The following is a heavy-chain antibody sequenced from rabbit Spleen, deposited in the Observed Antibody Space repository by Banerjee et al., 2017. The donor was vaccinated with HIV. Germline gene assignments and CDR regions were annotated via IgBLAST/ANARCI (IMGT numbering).Heavy chain of an antibody. V-gene: IGHV1S40*01. CDR2: IYAGSSGNT. Sequence: QSLEESGGDLVKPGASLTLTCTASGFSFSMSYHMCWVRQAPGKGLEWIACIYAGSSGNTYCAGWAKGRFTNSKTSSTTVTLQMTSLPAADTATYFCTRDTSNSFSSYGMNLWDPGTLVTVS. J-gene: IGHJ6*01. CDR3: TRDTSNSFSSYGMNL. D-gene: IGHD1-1*01. CDR1: GFSFSMSYH.